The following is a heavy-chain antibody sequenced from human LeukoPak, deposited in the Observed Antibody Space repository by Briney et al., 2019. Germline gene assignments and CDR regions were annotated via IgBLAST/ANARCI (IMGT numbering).Heavy chain of an antibody. CDR2: ISYDGGNK. J-gene: IGHJ4*02. CDR1: GFRFSSYD. V-gene: IGHV3-30*03. CDR3: ARDRLVGATTPLY. Sequence: GTSLRLSCAAFGFRFSSYDIHWVRQAPGKGLDWVSVISYDGGNKYYGDSVKGRFTISRDNSKNTLYLQMNSLRTEDTAVYYCARDRLVGATTPLYWGQGTLVTVSS. D-gene: IGHD1-26*01.